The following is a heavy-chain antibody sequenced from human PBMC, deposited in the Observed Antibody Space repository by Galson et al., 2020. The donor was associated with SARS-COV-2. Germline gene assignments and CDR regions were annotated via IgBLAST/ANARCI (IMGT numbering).Heavy chain of an antibody. CDR1: GYSFTSYW. D-gene: IGHD3-10*01. J-gene: IGHJ6*02. Sequence: GESLKISCKGSGYSFTSYWIGWVRQMPGKGLEWMGIIYPGDSDTRYSPSFQGQVTISADKSISTAYLQWSSLKASDTAMYYCARHGVKSQLWFRPRPDYGMDVWGQGTTVTVSS. V-gene: IGHV5-51*01. CDR2: IYPGDSDT. CDR3: ARHGVKSQLWFRPRPDYGMDV.